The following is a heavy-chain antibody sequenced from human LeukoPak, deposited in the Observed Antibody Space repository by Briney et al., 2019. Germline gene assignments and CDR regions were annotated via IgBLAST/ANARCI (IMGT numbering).Heavy chain of an antibody. J-gene: IGHJ4*02. CDR2: IYYSGST. D-gene: IGHD3-10*01. CDR1: GGSISSYY. CDR3: ARSVYYYGSGSLRN. Sequence: PSETLSLTCTVSGGSISSYYWSWIRQPPGKGLEWIGYIYYSGSTNYNPSLRSRVTISVDTSKNQFSLKLSSVTAADTAVYYCARSVYYYGSGSLRNWGQGTLVTVSS. V-gene: IGHV4-59*01.